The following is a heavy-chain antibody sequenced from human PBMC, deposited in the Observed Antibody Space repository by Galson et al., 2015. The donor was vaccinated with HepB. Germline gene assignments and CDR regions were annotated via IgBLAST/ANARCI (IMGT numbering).Heavy chain of an antibody. V-gene: IGHV3-30*18. CDR3: AKDQLVRVAAQAGLDH. J-gene: IGHJ4*02. Sequence: SLRLSCAASGFTFSSYGMHWVRQAPGKGPKWVAVISYDGSNKYYADSVKGRFTISRDNSKNTLYLQMNSLRAEDTAVYYCAKDQLVRVAAQAGLDHWGQGTLVTVSS. D-gene: IGHD3-10*01. CDR2: ISYDGSNK. CDR1: GFTFSSYG.